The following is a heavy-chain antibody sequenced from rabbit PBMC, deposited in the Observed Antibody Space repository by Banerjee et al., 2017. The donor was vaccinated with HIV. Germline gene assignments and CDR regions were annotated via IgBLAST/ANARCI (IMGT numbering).Heavy chain of an antibody. CDR2: IDPVFGTT. CDR3: ARGGAYGGDGYDL. CDR1: GFDFSSYG. V-gene: IGHV1S39*01. D-gene: IGHD6-1*01. J-gene: IGHJ4*01. Sequence: QEQLVESGGGLVQPGGSLKLSCKASGFDFSSYGVSWVRQAPGKGLEWIGYIDPVFGTTYYANWVNGRFTISKTSSTTVTLQMTSLTAADTATYFCARGGAYGGDGYDLWGPGTLVTVS.